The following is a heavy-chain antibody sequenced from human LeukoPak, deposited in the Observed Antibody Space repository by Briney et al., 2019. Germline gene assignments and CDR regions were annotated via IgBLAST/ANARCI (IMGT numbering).Heavy chain of an antibody. J-gene: IGHJ4*02. CDR1: GFTFSDYY. D-gene: IGHD3-10*01. Sequence: GGPLRLSCAASGFTFSDYYMSWIRQAPGKGLDWVSYISSSSSYTNYADSVKGRFTISRDNAKSSLYLQMNSLRAEDTAVYYCARIVSSRGSADLYYFDYWGQGTLITVSS. CDR3: ARIVSSRGSADLYYFDY. CDR2: ISSSSSYT. V-gene: IGHV3-11*06.